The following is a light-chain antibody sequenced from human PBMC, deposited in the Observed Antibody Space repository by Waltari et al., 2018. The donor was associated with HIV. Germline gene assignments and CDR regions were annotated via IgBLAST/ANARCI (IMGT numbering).Light chain of an antibody. Sequence: QSALTQPPSASGSPGQSVTISCTGASSAVGAFKNVSWYQHPPGKAPKRLIYDVTKRPSGVPDRFSGSKSGNTASLTVSGLQAEDEAHYYCSSYAGSSMSYAFGTGTKVTVL. J-gene: IGLJ1*01. CDR3: SSYAGSSMSYA. V-gene: IGLV2-8*01. CDR2: DVT. CDR1: SSAVGAFKN.